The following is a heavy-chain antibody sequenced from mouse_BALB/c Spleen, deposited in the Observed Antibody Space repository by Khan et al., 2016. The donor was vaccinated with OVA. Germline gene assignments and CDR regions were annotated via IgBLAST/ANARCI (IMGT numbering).Heavy chain of an antibody. J-gene: IGHJ3*01. CDR3: TRGGGNRFAY. Sequence: QVQLKQSGAELVRPGVSVKISCKGSGYTFTDFTMHWVKQSHAKSLEWIGVISTYYGDVTYNQKFKGKATMTVDKSSSTAYMELARLTSEDSAIDYCTRGGGNRFAYGGQGTLVTVSA. CDR2: ISTYYGDV. V-gene: IGHV1S137*01. CDR1: GYTFTDFT.